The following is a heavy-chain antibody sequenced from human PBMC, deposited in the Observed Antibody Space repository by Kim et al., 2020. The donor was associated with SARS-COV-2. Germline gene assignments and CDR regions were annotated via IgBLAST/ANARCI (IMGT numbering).Heavy chain of an antibody. CDR1: GGSVSSGSYY. V-gene: IGHV4-61*01. CDR2: IYYSGST. Sequence: SETLSLTCTVSGGSVSSGSYYWSWIRQPPGKGLEWIGYIYYSGSTNYNPSLKSRVTISVDTSKNQFSLKLSSVTAADTAVYYRARCVAALWFTIDYWGQGTLVTVSS. D-gene: IGHD2-15*01. J-gene: IGHJ4*02. CDR3: ARCVAALWFTIDY.